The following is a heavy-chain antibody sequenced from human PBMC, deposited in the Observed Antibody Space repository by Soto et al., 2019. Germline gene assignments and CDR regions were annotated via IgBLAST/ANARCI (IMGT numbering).Heavy chain of an antibody. Sequence: GGSLRLSCAAYGFTISTYAMTWVRQAPGKGLECVSGATGSGGQIHYADSVKGRFTISKDNSKNTLYLQMSSLREEDTALYYCAKDAVYKDGLWLMDSWGQGTLVTVSS. CDR2: ATGSGGQI. J-gene: IGHJ5*02. CDR3: AKDAVYKDGLWLMDS. V-gene: IGHV3-23*01. CDR1: GFTISTYA. D-gene: IGHD2-21*01.